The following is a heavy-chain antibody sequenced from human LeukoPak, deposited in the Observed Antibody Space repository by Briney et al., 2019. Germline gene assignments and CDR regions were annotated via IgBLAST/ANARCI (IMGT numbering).Heavy chain of an antibody. CDR1: GGSISSYY. V-gene: IGHV4-4*07. CDR2: IHTSGST. D-gene: IGHD3-22*01. Sequence: SETLSLTCTVSGGSISSYYWNWIRQPAGKGLEWIGRIHTSGSTNYNPSLKSRVTISVDTSKNQFSLKLSSVTAADTAVYYCARLQGYYYDSSGYSSINDYWGQGTLVTVSS. CDR3: ARLQGYYYDSSGYSSINDY. J-gene: IGHJ4*02.